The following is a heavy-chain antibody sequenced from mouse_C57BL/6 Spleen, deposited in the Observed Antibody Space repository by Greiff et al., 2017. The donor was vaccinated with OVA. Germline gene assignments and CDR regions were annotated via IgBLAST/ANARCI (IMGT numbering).Heavy chain of an antibody. CDR2: IYPGDGDT. V-gene: IGHV1-80*01. D-gene: IGHD2-2*01. J-gene: IGHJ4*01. Sequence: LLESGAELVKPGASVKISCKASGYAFSSYWMNWVKQRPGKGLEWIGQIYPGDGDTNYNGKFKGKATLTADKSSSTAYMQLSSLTSEDSAVYFCARQGYGDAMDYWGQGTSVTVSS. CDR3: ARQGYGDAMDY. CDR1: GYAFSSYW.